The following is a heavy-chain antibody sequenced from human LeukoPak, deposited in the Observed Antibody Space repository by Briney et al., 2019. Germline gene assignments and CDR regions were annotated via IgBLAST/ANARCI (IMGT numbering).Heavy chain of an antibody. CDR2: INPNSGGT. CDR1: GYTFTGYY. J-gene: IGHJ4*02. Sequence: ASVKVSCKASGYTFTGYYMHWVRQAPGQGLEWMGRINPNSGGTNYAQKFQGRVTMTRDTSISTAYMELSRLRSDDTAVYYCARLDYYDSSGYYYIDYWGQGTLVTVSS. V-gene: IGHV1-2*06. CDR3: ARLDYYDSSGYYYIDY. D-gene: IGHD3-22*01.